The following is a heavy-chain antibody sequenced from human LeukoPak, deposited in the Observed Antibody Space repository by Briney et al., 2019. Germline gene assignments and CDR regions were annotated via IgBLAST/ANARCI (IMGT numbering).Heavy chain of an antibody. CDR2: IYSGGST. Sequence: GGSLRLSCAASGFTVSSNYMSWVRQAPGKGLEWVSVIYSGGSTYYADSVKGRFTISRDNSKNTLYLQMNSLRAEDTAVYYCARGMGPMVRGPFDYWGQGTLVTVSS. CDR3: ARGMGPMVRGPFDY. CDR1: GFTVSSNY. V-gene: IGHV3-66*01. D-gene: IGHD3-10*01. J-gene: IGHJ4*02.